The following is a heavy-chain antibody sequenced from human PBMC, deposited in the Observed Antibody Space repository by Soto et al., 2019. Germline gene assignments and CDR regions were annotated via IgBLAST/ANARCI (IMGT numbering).Heavy chain of an antibody. Sequence: PGGSLRLSCAASGFTFSGSAMHWVRQASGKGLEWVGRIRSKANSYATAYAASVKGRFTISRDDSKNTAYLQMNSLKTEDTAVYYCTRHSYDFWSGYSAFDYWGQGTLVTVSS. CDR2: IRSKANSYAT. D-gene: IGHD3-3*01. J-gene: IGHJ4*02. CDR3: TRHSYDFWSGYSAFDY. CDR1: GFTFSGSA. V-gene: IGHV3-73*01.